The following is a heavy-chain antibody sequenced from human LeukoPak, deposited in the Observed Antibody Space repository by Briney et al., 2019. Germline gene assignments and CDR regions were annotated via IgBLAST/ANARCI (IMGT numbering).Heavy chain of an antibody. Sequence: GGSLRLSCAASGFTFSNYGMHWVRQGPGKGLEWVAVISDDGNNKGYADSVKGRFTISRDNSKNTLYLQMSSPRVEDTAVYYCAKDLAVTPVYYFDYWGQGTLVTVSS. J-gene: IGHJ4*02. CDR2: ISDDGNNK. D-gene: IGHD4-11*01. CDR1: GFTFSNYG. V-gene: IGHV3-30*18. CDR3: AKDLAVTPVYYFDY.